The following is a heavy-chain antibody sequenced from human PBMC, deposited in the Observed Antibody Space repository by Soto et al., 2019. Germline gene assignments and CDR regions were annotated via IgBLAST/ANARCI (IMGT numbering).Heavy chain of an antibody. CDR1: GGSFSGYY. CDR3: ARGRGFGDPTVGY. J-gene: IGHJ4*02. CDR2: SNPRGST. Sequence: QVQLQQWGAGLLKPSETLSLTCAVYGGSFSGYYWSWIRQPPGKGLEWIEESNPRGSTNYNPSLKSRVTIAVDTSKNQFSLKLSSVTAADTAVYYCARGRGFGDPTVGYWGQGTLVTVSS. D-gene: IGHD3-10*01. V-gene: IGHV4-34*01.